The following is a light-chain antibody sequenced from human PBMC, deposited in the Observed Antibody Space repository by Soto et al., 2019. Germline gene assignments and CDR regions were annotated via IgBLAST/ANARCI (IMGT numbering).Light chain of an antibody. CDR2: GAS. Sequence: EVVVTQSQATLSLSPGERATLSCRATQSILRNLAWYQHKPGQPPRLLIYGASTRATGIPVRFSGSGSGTEFTLTISSLQSEDFAVYYCQQYDKWPPTFGQGTKVDIK. CDR3: QQYDKWPPT. V-gene: IGKV3-15*01. CDR1: QSILRN. J-gene: IGKJ1*01.